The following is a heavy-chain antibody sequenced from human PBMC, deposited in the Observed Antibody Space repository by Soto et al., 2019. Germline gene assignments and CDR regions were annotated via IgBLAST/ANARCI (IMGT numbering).Heavy chain of an antibody. D-gene: IGHD7-27*01. CDR3: ARQRGRYITNWGSGRPDNGFDP. J-gene: IGHJ5*02. CDR2: IKTDSGQT. CDR1: GYTFTTYS. Sequence: VQLVQSGAEVKKPGASVTVSCKASGYTFTTYSVHWVRQAPGQSLEWMGWIKTDSGQTKYAQRFQGRVIITRDTSATTVYMELNNLKSEYTAMYYCARQRGRYITNWGSGRPDNGFDPWGQGTLVTVSS. V-gene: IGHV1-3*04.